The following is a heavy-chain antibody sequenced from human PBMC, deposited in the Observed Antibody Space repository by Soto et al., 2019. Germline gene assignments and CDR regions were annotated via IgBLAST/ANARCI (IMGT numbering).Heavy chain of an antibody. D-gene: IGHD6-13*01. CDR3: ARQRAAAGLYYYYYGRGV. V-gene: IGHV3-30-3*01. CDR1: GFTFSSYA. J-gene: IGHJ6*02. Sequence: GGSLRLSCAASGFTFSSYAMHWVRQAPGKGLEWVAVISYDGSNKYYADSVKGRFTISRDNSKNTLYLQMNSLRAEDTAVYYCARQRAAAGLYYYYYGRGVWGQGTTVTVSS. CDR2: ISYDGSNK.